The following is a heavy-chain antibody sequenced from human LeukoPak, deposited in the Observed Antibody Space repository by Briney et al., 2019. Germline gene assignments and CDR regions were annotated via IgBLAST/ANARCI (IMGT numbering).Heavy chain of an antibody. CDR2: ISYDGSNK. Sequence: GGSLRLSCAASGFTFSSYAMHWVRQAPGKGLEWVAVISYDGSNKYYADSVKGRFTISRDNSKNTLYLQMNSPRAEDTAVYYCARGGYYDILTRVIDYWGQGTLVTVSS. CDR3: ARGGYYDILTRVIDY. J-gene: IGHJ4*02. D-gene: IGHD3-9*01. CDR1: GFTFSSYA. V-gene: IGHV3-30*04.